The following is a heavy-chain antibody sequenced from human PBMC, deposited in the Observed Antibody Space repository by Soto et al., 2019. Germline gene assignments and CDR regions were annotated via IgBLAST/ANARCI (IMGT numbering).Heavy chain of an antibody. CDR3: ASVVSGSHFDQ. V-gene: IGHV4-31*03. D-gene: IGHD1-26*01. Sequence: QVQLEESGPGLVKASQTLSLTCTVSGGSISTGGHFWSWIRQHPGRGREWIGYRSYSGTRHYNEAITSRVTISVDTSKNQFSLKLSSVTAAETDVYYCASVVSGSHFDQWGQGTLVTVSS. CDR1: GGSISTGGHF. CDR2: RSYSGTR. J-gene: IGHJ4*02.